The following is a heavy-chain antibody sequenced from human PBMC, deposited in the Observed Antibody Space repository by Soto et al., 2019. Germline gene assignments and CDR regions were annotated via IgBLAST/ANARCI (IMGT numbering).Heavy chain of an antibody. V-gene: IGHV3-73*01. Sequence: PGGSLRLSCSASGFTFSRSDLHWVRQAPGKGLEWVGRVRSKIHNYATSFADSVRGRFTISRNNSKETLYLQVDSLRVDDTAVYYCARGFTYGMDVWGQGTTVTVSS. D-gene: IGHD3-10*01. J-gene: IGHJ6*02. CDR2: VRSKIHNYAT. CDR3: ARGFTYGMDV. CDR1: GFTFSRSD.